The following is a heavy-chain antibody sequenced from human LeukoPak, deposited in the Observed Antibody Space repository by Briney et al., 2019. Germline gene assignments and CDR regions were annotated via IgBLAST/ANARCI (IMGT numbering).Heavy chain of an antibody. CDR2: IYTSGST. J-gene: IGHJ4*02. Sequence: SETLSLTCTVSGGSISSGSYYWSWIRQPAGKGLEWIGRIYTSGSTNYNPSLKSRVTISVDTSKNQFSLKLSSVTAADTAVYYCARGDYDILTGYYDYFDYWGQGTLVTVSS. V-gene: IGHV4-61*02. D-gene: IGHD3-9*01. CDR3: ARGDYDILTGYYDYFDY. CDR1: GGSISSGSYY.